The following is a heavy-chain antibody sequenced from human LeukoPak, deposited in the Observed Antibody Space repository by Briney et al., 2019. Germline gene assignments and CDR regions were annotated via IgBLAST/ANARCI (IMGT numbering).Heavy chain of an antibody. J-gene: IGHJ4*02. Sequence: GGSLRLSCAASGFTFSSYGMHWVRQAPGKGLEWVAVISYDGSNKYCADSVKGRFTISRDNSKNTLYLQMNSLRAEDTAVYYCAKTPGIAAAGTVDYWGQGTLVTISS. D-gene: IGHD6-13*01. CDR3: AKTPGIAAAGTVDY. V-gene: IGHV3-30*18. CDR1: GFTFSSYG. CDR2: ISYDGSNK.